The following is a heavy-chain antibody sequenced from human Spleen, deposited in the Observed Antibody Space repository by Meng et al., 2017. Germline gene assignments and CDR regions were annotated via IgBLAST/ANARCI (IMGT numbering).Heavy chain of an antibody. V-gene: IGHV4-34*01. Sequence: VQLQQWVAGLLKPSETLSFTGVVAGGSFRDYYWSWIRQPPGKGLEWIGEINHSGITNYNPSLESRATISVDTSQNNLSLKLSSVTAADSAVYYCARGPTTMAHDFDYWGQGTLVTVSS. J-gene: IGHJ4*02. CDR3: ARGPTTMAHDFDY. D-gene: IGHD4-11*01. CDR2: INHSGIT. CDR1: GGSFRDYY.